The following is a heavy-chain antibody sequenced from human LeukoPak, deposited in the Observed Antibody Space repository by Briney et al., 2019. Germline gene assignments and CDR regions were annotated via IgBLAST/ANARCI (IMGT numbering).Heavy chain of an antibody. V-gene: IGHV4-59*12. Sequence: SETLSLTCTVSGGSIRSYYWSWIRQPPGKGLEWIGYIYYSGSTNYNPSLKSRVTILVDTSKNQFSLKLSSVTAADTAVYYCAREAYYDSSGYEDYYYMDVWGKGTTVTVSS. CDR2: IYYSGST. CDR1: GGSIRSYY. J-gene: IGHJ6*03. D-gene: IGHD3-22*01. CDR3: AREAYYDSSGYEDYYYMDV.